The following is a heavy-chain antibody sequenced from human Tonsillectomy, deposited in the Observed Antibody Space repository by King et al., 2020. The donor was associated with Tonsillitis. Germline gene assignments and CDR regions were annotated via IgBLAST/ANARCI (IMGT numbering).Heavy chain of an antibody. CDR1: GYTFTDYY. CDR2: INPNSGGT. Sequence: VQLVESGAEVKKPGASVKVSCKASGYTFTDYYMHWVRQAPGQGLEWMGWINPNSGGTNYAQKFQGRVTMTRDTSISTAYMELSRMRFDDTAVYYCARDHEGLLWFGELLSRFDYWGQGTLVTVSS. V-gene: IGHV1-2*02. D-gene: IGHD3-10*01. J-gene: IGHJ4*02. CDR3: ARDHEGLLWFGELLSRFDY.